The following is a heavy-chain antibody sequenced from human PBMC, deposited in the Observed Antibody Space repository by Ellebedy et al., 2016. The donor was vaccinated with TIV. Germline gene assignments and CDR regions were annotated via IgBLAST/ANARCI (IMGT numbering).Heavy chain of an antibody. V-gene: IGHV4-38-2*02. J-gene: IGHJ4*02. D-gene: IGHD1-7*01. Sequence: SETLSLTCTVSGYSITSGYYWGWLRQPPGKGLEWIGSIYHSGITYYNPSLKSRVTISVDTSKNQFSLKLNSVTAADTAVYYCARSWNYLGSAASWPYYFDYWGQGTLVTVSS. CDR2: IYHSGIT. CDR1: GYSITSGYY. CDR3: ARSWNYLGSAASWPYYFDY.